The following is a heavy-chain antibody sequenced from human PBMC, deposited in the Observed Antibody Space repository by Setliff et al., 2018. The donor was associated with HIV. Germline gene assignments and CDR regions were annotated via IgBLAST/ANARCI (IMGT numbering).Heavy chain of an antibody. D-gene: IGHD3-10*01. CDR2: ISAYNGNT. CDR3: ARGEWVIRGDFDR. V-gene: IGHV1-18*01. J-gene: IGHJ4*02. CDR1: GYSLSTYA. Sequence: ASVKVSCKASGYSLSTYAISWVRQAPGQGLEWMGWISAYNGNTNYAQKLQGRVTMTTDTSTSTAYMELSSLTSEDTAVYYCARGEWVIRGDFDRWGQGTLVTVSS.